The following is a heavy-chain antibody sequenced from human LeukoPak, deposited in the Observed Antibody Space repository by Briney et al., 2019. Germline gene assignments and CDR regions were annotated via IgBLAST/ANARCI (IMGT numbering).Heavy chain of an antibody. CDR1: GGSISSYY. Sequence: SETLSLTCTVSGGSISSYYWSWIRQPPGKGLEWIGYIYYSGSTNYNPSLKSRVTISVDTSKNQFSLKLSSVTAADTAVYYCARHDYYGSGSYYNAPVDVWGQGTTVTVSS. CDR3: ARHDYYGSGSYYNAPVDV. D-gene: IGHD3-10*01. CDR2: IYYSGST. V-gene: IGHV4-59*08. J-gene: IGHJ6*02.